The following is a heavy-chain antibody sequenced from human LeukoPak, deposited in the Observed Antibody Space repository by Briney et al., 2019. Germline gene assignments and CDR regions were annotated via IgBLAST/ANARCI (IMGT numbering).Heavy chain of an antibody. V-gene: IGHV3-30-3*01. CDR3: ARDPASLVAFDI. Sequence: GGSLRLSCAASGFIFNSYAMHWVRQAPGKGLEWVAVISYDGSNKYYADSVKGRFTISRDNSKNTLYLQMNSLRAEDTAVYYCARDPASLVAFDIWGQGTMVTVSS. CDR2: ISYDGSNK. J-gene: IGHJ3*02. D-gene: IGHD3-16*01. CDR1: GFIFNSYA.